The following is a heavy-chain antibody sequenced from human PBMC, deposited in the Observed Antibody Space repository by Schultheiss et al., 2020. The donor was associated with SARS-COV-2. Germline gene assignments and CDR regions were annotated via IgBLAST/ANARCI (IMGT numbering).Heavy chain of an antibody. CDR2: TRNKANSYTT. D-gene: IGHD2-2*01. J-gene: IGHJ6*02. Sequence: GESLKISCAASGFTFSDHYMDWVRQAPGKGLEWVGRTRNKANSYTTEYAASVKGRFTISRDDSKNSLYLQMNSLRAEDTAVYYCARDRNRYCSSTSCRYYYGMDVWGQGTTVTVSS. CDR1: GFTFSDHY. V-gene: IGHV3-72*01. CDR3: ARDRNRYCSSTSCRYYYGMDV.